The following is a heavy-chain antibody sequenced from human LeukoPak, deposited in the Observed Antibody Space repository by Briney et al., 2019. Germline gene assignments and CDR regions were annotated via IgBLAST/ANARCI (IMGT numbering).Heavy chain of an antibody. Sequence: SETLSLTCTVSSASINRSNSYWGWIRQPPAKGLQWIGRIHYGGSAYYNPSLKSRITISVDTSKNQFSLKLSSVTATDTAVYYCARLTFYYDGSGYYFDYWGQGTLVTVSS. CDR3: ARLTFYYDGSGYYFDY. V-gene: IGHV4-39*01. J-gene: IGHJ4*02. CDR1: SASINRSNSY. D-gene: IGHD3-22*01. CDR2: IHYGGSA.